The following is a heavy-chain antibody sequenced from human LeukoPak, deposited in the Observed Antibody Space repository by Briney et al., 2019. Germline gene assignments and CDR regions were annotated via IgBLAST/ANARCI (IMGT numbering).Heavy chain of an antibody. CDR1: GGSISSGDYY. V-gene: IGHV4-30-4*08. CDR3: ARQPMPRAFDI. CDR2: IYYSGST. J-gene: IGHJ3*02. D-gene: IGHD2-2*01. Sequence: SETLSLTCTVSGGSISSGDYYWSWIRQPPGKGLEWIGYIYYSGSTYYNPSLKSRVTISVDTSKNQFSLKLSSVTAADTAVYYCARQPMPRAFDIWGQGTMVTVSS.